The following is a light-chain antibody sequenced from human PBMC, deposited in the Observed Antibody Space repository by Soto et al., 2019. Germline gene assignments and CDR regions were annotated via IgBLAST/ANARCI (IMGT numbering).Light chain of an antibody. J-gene: IGKJ1*01. CDR3: QQYGSSFWT. CDR2: DAS. CDR1: QSVSSSY. Sequence: EIVLTQSPATLSFSPGERATLSCVASQSVSSSYLAWYQQKPGLAPRLLIYDASSRATGIPDRFSGSGSGTDFTLTISSLEPEDFAVYYCQQYGSSFWTYGQGTKVEI. V-gene: IGKV3D-20*01.